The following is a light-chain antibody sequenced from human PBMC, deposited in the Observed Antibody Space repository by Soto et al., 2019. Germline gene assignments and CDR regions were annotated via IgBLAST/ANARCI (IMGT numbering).Light chain of an antibody. V-gene: IGKV1-5*03. CDR2: GVS. J-gene: IGKJ1*01. CDR3: QHYGGYSWT. CDR1: QTISHW. Sequence: DIQMTQSPSTLSASVGDRVTITCRASQTISHWLAWYQQKPGKAPNLLIYGVSNLASGVPSRYSGTGSRTEFTLTIGTLRPDDFATDYCQHYGGYSWTFGHGTKVEIK.